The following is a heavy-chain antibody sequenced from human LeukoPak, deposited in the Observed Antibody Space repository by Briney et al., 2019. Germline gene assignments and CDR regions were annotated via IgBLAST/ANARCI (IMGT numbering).Heavy chain of an antibody. Sequence: ASVKVFCKASGYTFTSYGISWVRQAPGQGLEWMGWISAYNGNTNYAQKLQGRVTMTTDTSTSTAYMELSSLRSEDTAVYYCARVRSSSWYETLFDYWGQGTLVTVSS. D-gene: IGHD6-13*01. V-gene: IGHV1-18*01. CDR3: ARVRSSSWYETLFDY. J-gene: IGHJ4*02. CDR2: ISAYNGNT. CDR1: GYTFTSYG.